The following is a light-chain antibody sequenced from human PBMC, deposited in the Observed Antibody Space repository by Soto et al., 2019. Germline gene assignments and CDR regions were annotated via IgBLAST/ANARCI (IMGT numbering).Light chain of an antibody. CDR2: EGS. CDR1: SSDVGTYNL. CDR3: CSYASSTTVV. V-gene: IGLV2-23*01. J-gene: IGLJ3*02. Sequence: QSALTQPASVSGSPGQSITISCTGTSSDVGTYNLVSWYQQHPGKAPKLMIYEGSKRPSGVSNRFSGSKSGNTASLTISGLQAEDEAGYYCCSYASSTTVVFGGGTKLTVL.